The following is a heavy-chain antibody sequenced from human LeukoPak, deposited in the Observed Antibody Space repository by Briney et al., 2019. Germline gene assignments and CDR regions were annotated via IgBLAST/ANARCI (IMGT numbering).Heavy chain of an antibody. CDR2: MNPNSGNT. V-gene: IGHV1-8*01. CDR3: ATVSPDYYDILTGFDMDV. D-gene: IGHD3-9*01. J-gene: IGHJ6*03. Sequence: ASVKVSCKASGYTFTSYDINWVRQATGQGLEWMGWMNPNSGNTGYAQKFQGRVTMTEDTSTDTAYMEPSSLRSEDTAVYYCATVSPDYYDILTGFDMDVWGKGTTVTVSS. CDR1: GYTFTSYD.